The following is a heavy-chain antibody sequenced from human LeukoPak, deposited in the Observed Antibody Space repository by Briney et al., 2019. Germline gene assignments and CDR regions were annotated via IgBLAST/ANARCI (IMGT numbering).Heavy chain of an antibody. CDR3: AKDVTLIVVEGFDY. D-gene: IGHD3-22*01. CDR2: ISGSGGST. J-gene: IGHJ4*02. CDR1: GFTFSSYG. Sequence: GGSLRLSCAASGFTFSSYGMSWVRQAPGKGLEWVSAISGSGGSTYYADSVKGRFTISRDNSKNTPYLQMNSLRAEDTAVYYCAKDVTLIVVEGFDYWGQGTLVTVSS. V-gene: IGHV3-23*01.